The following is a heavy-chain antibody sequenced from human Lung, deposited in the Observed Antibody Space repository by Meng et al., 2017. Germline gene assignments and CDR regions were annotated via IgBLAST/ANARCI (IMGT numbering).Heavy chain of an antibody. V-gene: IGHV1-18*01. CDR2: ISGYNGNT. CDR3: ARAEEEYCSGGSCPNFDF. Sequence: QVQLVQSGGEVKKPGASVTVSCKASGYIFTRYGITWVRQAPGQGLEWMGWISGYNGNTNYAQKLQGRVTMTTDTFTSTAYMELRSLRSDDTAVYYCARAEEEYCSGGSCPNFDFWGQGTLVTVSS. CDR1: GYIFTRYG. D-gene: IGHD2-15*01. J-gene: IGHJ4*02.